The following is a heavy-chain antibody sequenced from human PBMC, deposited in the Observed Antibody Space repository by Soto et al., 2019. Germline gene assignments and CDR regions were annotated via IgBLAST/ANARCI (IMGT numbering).Heavy chain of an antibody. CDR2: ISSSSSTI. J-gene: IGHJ4*02. V-gene: IGHV3-48*01. CDR3: ARGAYYYDSSGLSY. CDR1: GFTFSSYS. D-gene: IGHD3-22*01. Sequence: PVGSLRLSCAASGFTFSSYSMNWVRQAPGKGLEWVSYISSSSSTIYYADSVKGRFTISRDNAKNSLYLQMNSLRAEDTAVYYCARGAYYYDSSGLSYWGQGTLVTVS.